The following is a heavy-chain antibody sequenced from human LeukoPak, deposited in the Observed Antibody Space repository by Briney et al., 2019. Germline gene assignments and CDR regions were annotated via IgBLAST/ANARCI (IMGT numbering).Heavy chain of an antibody. CDR2: IYTSGNT. D-gene: IGHD2-2*03. J-gene: IGHJ6*03. CDR3: ARGGYCSSSSCYPYNMDV. V-gene: IGHV4-4*07. CDR1: GGSISSYY. Sequence: PSETLSLTCTVSGGSISSYYWSWIRQPPGKGLEWIGRIYTSGNTNYNPSLKSRVTMSADTSKNQLSLKLSSVTAADTAVYYCARGGYCSSSSCYPYNMDVWGKGTTVTVSS.